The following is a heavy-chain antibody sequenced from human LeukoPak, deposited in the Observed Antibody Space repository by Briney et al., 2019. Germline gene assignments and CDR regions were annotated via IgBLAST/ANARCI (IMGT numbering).Heavy chain of an antibody. CDR1: GGSISSYY. Sequence: SETLTLTCTVSGGSISSYYWSWIRQPAGKGLEWIGRIYTSGSTNYNPSLKSRVTMSVDTSKNQFSLKLSSVTAADTAVYYCARDLSLDYYYYMDVWGKGTTVTVSS. J-gene: IGHJ6*03. D-gene: IGHD3-16*02. V-gene: IGHV4-4*07. CDR2: IYTSGST. CDR3: ARDLSLDYYYYMDV.